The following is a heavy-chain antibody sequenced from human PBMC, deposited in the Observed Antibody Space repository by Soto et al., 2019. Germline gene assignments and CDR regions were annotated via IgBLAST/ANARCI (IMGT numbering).Heavy chain of an antibody. D-gene: IGHD2-21*02. J-gene: IGHJ6*02. CDR3: AREGALLFGGNSDYYSTMDV. Sequence: ASETLSLTCAVSGGSIGSSNWWSWVRQPPGKGLEWIGEIYHSGSTNYNPSLKSRVTISVDKSKNQFSLKLSSVTAADTAFYYCAREGALLFGGNSDYYSTMDVWGQGTTVTVS. V-gene: IGHV4-4*02. CDR1: GGSIGSSNW. CDR2: IYHSGST.